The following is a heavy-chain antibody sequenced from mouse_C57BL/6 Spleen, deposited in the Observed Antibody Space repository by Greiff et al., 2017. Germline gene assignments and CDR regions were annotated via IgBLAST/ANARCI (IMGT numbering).Heavy chain of an antibody. CDR3: ARLHAVVATDYAMDY. V-gene: IGHV1-69*01. D-gene: IGHD1-1*01. CDR2: IDPSASYT. J-gene: IGHJ4*01. CDR1: GYTFTSYW. Sequence: QVQLQQPGAELVMPGASVKLSCKASGYTFTSYWMHWVKQRPGQGLEWIGEIDPSASYTNYNQKFKGKSTLTVDKSSSTAYMQLSSLTSEDSAVYYCARLHAVVATDYAMDYWGQGTSVTVSS.